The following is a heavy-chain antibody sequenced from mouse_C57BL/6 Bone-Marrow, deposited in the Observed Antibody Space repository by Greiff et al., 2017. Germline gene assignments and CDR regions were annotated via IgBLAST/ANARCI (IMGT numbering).Heavy chain of an antibody. CDR1: GFTFSNYW. Sequence: EVQGVESGGGLVQPGGSMKLSCVASGFTFSNYWMNWVRQSPEKGLEWFAQIRLKSDNYATHYAESVKGRFTISRDDSKSSVYLQMNNLRAEDTGIYYCTSRQLRLQGWFAYWGQGTLVTVSA. D-gene: IGHD3-2*02. CDR3: TSRQLRLQGWFAY. CDR2: IRLKSDNYAT. J-gene: IGHJ3*01. V-gene: IGHV6-3*01.